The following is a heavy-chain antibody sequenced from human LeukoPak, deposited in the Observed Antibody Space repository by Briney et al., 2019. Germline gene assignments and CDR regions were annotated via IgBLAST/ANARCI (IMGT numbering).Heavy chain of an antibody. CDR2: ISPTGSTT. J-gene: IGHJ4*02. D-gene: IGHD6-6*01. Sequence: GGSLRLSCTASGFSFSGHWMHWARQLPGKGLVWVSRISPTGSTTSYADSVKGRFTVSRDNAKNTLYLQVNNLRAEDTAVYYCARGPNSNWSGLDFWGQGILVTVSS. CDR1: GFSFSGHW. CDR3: ARGPNSNWSGLDF. V-gene: IGHV3-74*01.